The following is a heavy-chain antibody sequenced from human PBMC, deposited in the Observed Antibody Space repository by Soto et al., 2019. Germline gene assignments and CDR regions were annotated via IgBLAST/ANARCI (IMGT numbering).Heavy chain of an antibody. V-gene: IGHV3-13*01. CDR3: AKNRSPGGSGPNYFDY. CDR1: GFPFNTYD. D-gene: IGHD6-19*01. Sequence: PGGSLRLSCAASGFPFNTYDFHWLRQAAGKGLEWVSAIGTGGDTYYSDPVKGRFTISRENAKNSLFLQMNSLRAEDTAVYYCAKNRSPGGSGPNYFDYWGQGTLVTVSS. J-gene: IGHJ4*01. CDR2: IGTGGDT.